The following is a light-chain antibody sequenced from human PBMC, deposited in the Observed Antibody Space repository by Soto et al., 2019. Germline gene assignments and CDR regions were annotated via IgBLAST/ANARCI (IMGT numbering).Light chain of an antibody. J-gene: IGLJ3*02. CDR1: SSDIGDYNY. V-gene: IGLV2-11*01. Sequence: LTQPASVSGSPGQSITISCTGTSSDIGDYNYVSWYQHHPGKAPKVMIYDVTKRPSGVPDRFSGSKSGNTASLTISGLHAEYEADYYCCSYAGTYTWVFGGGTKLTVL. CDR3: CSYAGTYTWV. CDR2: DVT.